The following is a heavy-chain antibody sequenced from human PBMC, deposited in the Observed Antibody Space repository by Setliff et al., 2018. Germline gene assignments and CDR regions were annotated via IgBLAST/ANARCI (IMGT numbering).Heavy chain of an antibody. CDR3: ARDWSYNFWSGHYTGGIDY. J-gene: IGHJ4*02. V-gene: IGHV3-20*04. D-gene: IGHD3-3*01. Sequence: GGSLRLSCAASGFTFDDYAMTWVRQAPGKGLEWVSGINWNGGSIGYADSVKGRFTISRDNAKNSLYLQMNSLRAEDTAVYYCARDWSYNFWSGHYTGGIDYWGQGTLVTVSS. CDR2: INWNGGSI. CDR1: GFTFDDYA.